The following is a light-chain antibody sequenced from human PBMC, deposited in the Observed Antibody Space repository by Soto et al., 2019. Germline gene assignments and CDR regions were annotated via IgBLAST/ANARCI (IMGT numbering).Light chain of an antibody. CDR3: CSYAGSSTGV. Sequence: QSVLTQPASVSGSPGQSITISCTGTSSDVGSYNLVSWYRQHPGKAPKLMIYEVSKRPSGVSNRFSGSKSGNTASLTISGLQAEDEADYYCCSYAGSSTGVFGGGTKLTVL. CDR1: SSDVGSYNL. CDR2: EVS. V-gene: IGLV2-23*02. J-gene: IGLJ3*02.